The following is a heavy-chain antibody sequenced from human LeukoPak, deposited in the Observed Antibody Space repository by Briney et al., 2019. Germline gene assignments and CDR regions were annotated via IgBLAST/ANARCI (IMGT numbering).Heavy chain of an antibody. CDR1: GFTFSSYD. J-gene: IGHJ4*02. Sequence: GGSLRLSCAASGFTFSSYDMHWVRQATGKGLEWVSAIGTAGDTYYPGSVKGRFTISRENAKNSLYLQMNSLRAGDTAVYYCASSVGSGSYRSYFDYWGQGTLVTVSS. CDR2: IGTAGDT. CDR3: ASSVGSGSYRSYFDY. V-gene: IGHV3-13*01. D-gene: IGHD1-26*01.